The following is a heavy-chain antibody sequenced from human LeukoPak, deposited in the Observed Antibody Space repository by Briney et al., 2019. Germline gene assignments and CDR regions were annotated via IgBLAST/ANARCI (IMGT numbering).Heavy chain of an antibody. V-gene: IGHV3-48*03. Sequence: GGSLRLSCAASGFTFSTYEVNWVRQAPGKGLEWLSHISTSGSSIHYADSVKGRFTISRDNAKNSLYLQMNSLRVEDTAVYYCARDATTELGTVYMDVWGKGTTVTISS. D-gene: IGHD4-17*01. CDR3: ARDATTELGTVYMDV. CDR2: ISTSGSSI. CDR1: GFTFSTYE. J-gene: IGHJ6*03.